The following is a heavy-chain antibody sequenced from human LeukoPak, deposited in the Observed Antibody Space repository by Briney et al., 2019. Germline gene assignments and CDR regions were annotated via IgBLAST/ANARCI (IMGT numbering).Heavy chain of an antibody. CDR3: AKDRATSNYYYYGMDV. J-gene: IGHJ6*04. CDR2: ISYDGSNK. V-gene: IGHV3-30*18. D-gene: IGHD1-26*01. Sequence: PGGSLRLSCAASGFIFSSYGMHWVRQAPGKGLEWVAVISYDGSNKYYADSVKGRFTISRDNSKNTPYLQMNSLRAEDTAVYYCAKDRATSNYYYYGMDVWGKGTTVTVSS. CDR1: GFIFSSYG.